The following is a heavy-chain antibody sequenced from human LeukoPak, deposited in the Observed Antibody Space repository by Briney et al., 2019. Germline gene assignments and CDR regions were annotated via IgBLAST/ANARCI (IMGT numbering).Heavy chain of an antibody. Sequence: SETLSLTCAVSGGSISSSNWWSWVRQPPGKGLGWIGEIYHSGSTNYNPSLKSRVTISVDKSKNQFSLKLSSVTAADTAVYYCARSIVVVTGDPFDIWGQGTMVTVSS. V-gene: IGHV4-4*02. CDR2: IYHSGST. J-gene: IGHJ3*02. CDR1: GGSISSSNW. CDR3: ARSIVVVTGDPFDI. D-gene: IGHD2-21*02.